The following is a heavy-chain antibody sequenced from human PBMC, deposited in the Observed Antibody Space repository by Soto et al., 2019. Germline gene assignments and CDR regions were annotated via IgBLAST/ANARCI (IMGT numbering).Heavy chain of an antibody. CDR2: IGADGDGI. CDR3: AKYSTPAPSRYFHL. CDR1: VFTFRTYA. V-gene: IGHV3-23*01. D-gene: IGHD2-15*01. Sequence: VGSLRLSCVSSVFTFRTYAVACIRHSPGKGLEWVSVIGADGDGIQYADPVEGRFTISRDNSQSSLYLQMNSLRAEDTAVYYCAKYSTPAPSRYFHLWGQGTLVTLSS. J-gene: IGHJ4*02.